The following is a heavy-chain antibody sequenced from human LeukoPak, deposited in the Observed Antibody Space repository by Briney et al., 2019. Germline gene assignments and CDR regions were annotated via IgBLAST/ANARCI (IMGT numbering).Heavy chain of an antibody. J-gene: IGHJ4*02. D-gene: IGHD2-2*01. CDR1: GVSLTESNW. V-gene: IGHV4-4*02. CDR3: ARDLGYQLLY. CDR2: IHDEGGF. Sequence: SETLSLTCAVSGVSLTESNWWGWVGQPPGKGLEGIEEIHDEGGFHCNPLLKGRVAMSMDRSQNQFALRLSSVTAAGTAVYYCARDLGYQLLYWGQGIQVTVSS.